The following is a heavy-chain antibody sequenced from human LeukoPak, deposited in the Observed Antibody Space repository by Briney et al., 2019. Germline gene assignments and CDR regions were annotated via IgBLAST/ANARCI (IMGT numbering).Heavy chain of an antibody. J-gene: IGHJ4*02. CDR3: AKDNAYDSSGPFDY. D-gene: IGHD3-22*01. CDR2: VYSGGNT. Sequence: GGSLRLSCTASGFTVSSDYMSWVRQAPGKGLEWVSVVYSGGNTYYADSVKGRFTISRDNSKNTLNLQMNSLRAEDTAVYYCAKDNAYDSSGPFDYWGQGTLVTVSS. CDR1: GFTVSSDY. V-gene: IGHV3-53*01.